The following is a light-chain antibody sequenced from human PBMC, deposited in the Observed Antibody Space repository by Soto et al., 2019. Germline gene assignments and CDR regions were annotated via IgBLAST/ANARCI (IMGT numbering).Light chain of an antibody. Sequence: DIVMTQSPDSMAVSLGERATINCKSSQSVLYSSNNKNYLAWYQRKPGQPPKLLIYWASTRESGVPDRFSGSGSGTYFTLTITSLQTEDVAVYSCQQYFSAPFTFGPGTKVEVK. CDR2: WAS. CDR1: QSVLYSSNNKNY. J-gene: IGKJ3*01. V-gene: IGKV4-1*01. CDR3: QQYFSAPFT.